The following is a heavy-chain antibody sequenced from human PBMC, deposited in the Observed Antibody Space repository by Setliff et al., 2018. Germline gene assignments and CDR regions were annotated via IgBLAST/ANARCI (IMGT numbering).Heavy chain of an antibody. CDR1: GGTFSTYP. J-gene: IGHJ5*02. Sequence: SVKVSCKSSGGTFSTYPINWVRQAPGQGLEWMGGIIPIYGTANYAQKFQDRVTITADESTDTAYMELSSLRSDDSAMYYCARATGAPNWFDPWGQGTQVTVSS. D-gene: IGHD7-27*01. CDR2: IIPIYGTA. CDR3: ARATGAPNWFDP. V-gene: IGHV1-69*13.